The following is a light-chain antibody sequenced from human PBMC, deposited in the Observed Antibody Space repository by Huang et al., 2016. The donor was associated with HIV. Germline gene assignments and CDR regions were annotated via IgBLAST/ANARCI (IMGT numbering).Light chain of an antibody. CDR2: RAS. CDR3: QQTFIVPWT. CDR1: QSIGTS. J-gene: IGKJ1*01. Sequence: DIQMTQSPSSLSASVGGRVTITCRASQSIGTSLHWYQQKAGTAPKLLISRASNLESGVPSRFGGMGSGSDVTLIITSLQPEDFATYYCQQTFIVPWTFGQGTKVEV. V-gene: IGKV1-39*01.